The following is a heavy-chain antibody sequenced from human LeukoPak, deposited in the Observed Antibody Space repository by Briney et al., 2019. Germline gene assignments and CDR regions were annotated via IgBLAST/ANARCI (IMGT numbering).Heavy chain of an antibody. CDR1: SGAISNSNFY. V-gene: IGHV4-39*02. D-gene: IGHD5-18*01. CDR3: ARGAMDQAKGFDY. Sequence: PSETLSLTCTVSSGAISNSNFYWGWIRQPPGKGLEWIGSIFYSGSTDYNPSLKSRVTISVDTSKNQFYLKLNSVTAADTAVYYCARGAMDQAKGFDYWGQGTLVTVSS. CDR2: IFYSGST. J-gene: IGHJ4*02.